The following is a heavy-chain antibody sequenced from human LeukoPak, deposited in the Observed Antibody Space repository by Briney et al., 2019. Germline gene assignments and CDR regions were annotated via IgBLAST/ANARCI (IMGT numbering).Heavy chain of an antibody. Sequence: GASVKVSCKSSGFTFTDHYIHWVRQGPGQGLEWMGYIGPHSTFTSSPQEFQGRVTMTRDASMSTAYMELTRLTSDDTAVYYCVRACEGPLSKDFDYWGQGTLVTVSS. V-gene: IGHV1-2*02. J-gene: IGHJ4*02. CDR2: IGPHSTFT. D-gene: IGHD2/OR15-2a*01. CDR1: GFTFTDHY. CDR3: VRACEGPLSKDFDY.